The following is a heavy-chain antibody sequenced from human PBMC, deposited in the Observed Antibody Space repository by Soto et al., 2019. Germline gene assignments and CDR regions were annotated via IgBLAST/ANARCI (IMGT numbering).Heavy chain of an antibody. CDR2: SRDKPQGYST. V-gene: IGHV3-72*01. CDR1: GFTLSDHY. D-gene: IGHD3-22*01. J-gene: IGHJ4*02. Sequence: GGSLRLSCAVSGFTLSDHYIDLVRQSPGKGLEWVGRSRDKPQGYSTAYAASVKGRFTTSIDESKNPVYLQMNRMKTDATAVYSCVRTTYFSDSSGYNRCFDYWGQGTLVTVSS. CDR3: VRTTYFSDSSGYNRCFDY.